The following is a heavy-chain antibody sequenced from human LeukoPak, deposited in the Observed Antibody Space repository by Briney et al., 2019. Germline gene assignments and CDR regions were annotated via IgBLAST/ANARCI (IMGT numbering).Heavy chain of an antibody. CDR1: GGSISSSNYY. CDR3: ASRKLGNDY. Sequence: SETLSLTCTVSGGSISSSNYYWGWLRQPPGKGLEWIGSMYYSGSTYYNPSLKSRVTISVDTSKNQFSLKLSSVTAADTAVYYCASRKLGNDYWGQGTLVTVSS. CDR2: MYYSGST. J-gene: IGHJ4*02. V-gene: IGHV4-39*07. D-gene: IGHD7-27*01.